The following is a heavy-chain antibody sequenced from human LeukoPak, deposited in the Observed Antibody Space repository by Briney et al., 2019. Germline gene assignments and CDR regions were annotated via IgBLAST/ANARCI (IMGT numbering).Heavy chain of an antibody. CDR2: IYYSGST. CDR1: VGSISGYI. CDR3: ARTYIERGLFGSFDY. J-gene: IGHJ4*02. V-gene: IGHV4-59*01. Sequence: PETLSLTRTVSVGSISGYIWGGIRHPPGGGVGRFGYIYYSGSTNYNPSLKSRVTISVATSKNQFSLKLSSVTAADTAVYYCARTYIERGLFGSFDYWGQGTLVTVSS. D-gene: IGHD3-10*01.